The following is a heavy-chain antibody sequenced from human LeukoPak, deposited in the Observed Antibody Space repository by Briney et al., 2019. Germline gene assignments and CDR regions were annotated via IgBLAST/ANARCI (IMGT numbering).Heavy chain of an antibody. CDR3: ASARSGYYHFDC. D-gene: IGHD3-22*01. CDR1: GGSFSGYY. J-gene: IGHJ4*02. V-gene: IGHV4-34*01. CDR2: INHSGST. Sequence: SETLSLTCAVYGGSFSGYYWSWIRQPPGKGLEWIGEINHSGSTNYNPPLKSRVTISVDTSKNQFSLKLSSVTAADTALYYCASARSGYYHFDCWGQGTLVTVSS.